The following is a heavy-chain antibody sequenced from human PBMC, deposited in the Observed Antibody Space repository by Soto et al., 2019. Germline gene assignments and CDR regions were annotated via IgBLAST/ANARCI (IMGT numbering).Heavy chain of an antibody. D-gene: IGHD5-12*01. Sequence: GGSLRLSCAASGFTFSSYWMDLVRQAPGKGLVWVSRINSDGSSTSYADSVKGRFTISRDNSRNTLYLQMNSLRAEDTAIYYCAKSSTSSAYDSGYYFDYWGQGTLVTVSS. CDR2: INSDGSST. CDR3: AKSSTSSAYDSGYYFDY. J-gene: IGHJ4*02. V-gene: IGHV3-74*01. CDR1: GFTFSSYW.